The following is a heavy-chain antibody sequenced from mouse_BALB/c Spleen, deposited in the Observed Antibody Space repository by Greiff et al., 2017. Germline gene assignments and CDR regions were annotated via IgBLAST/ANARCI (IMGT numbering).Heavy chain of an antibody. Sequence: QVQLKQSGAELVRPGASVTLSCKASGYTFTSYEMYWVKQTPVHGLEWIGAIDTETGGTDYTQKFKGKATLTADKSSSTAYMEIRSLTSEDSAVYYCARDEEDGYEDYGIDYWGQGTPVTVSA. CDR3: ARDEEDGYEDYGIDY. CDR1: GYTFTSYE. V-gene: IGHV1-15*01. D-gene: IGHD2-2*01. J-gene: IGHJ4*01. CDR2: IDTETGGT.